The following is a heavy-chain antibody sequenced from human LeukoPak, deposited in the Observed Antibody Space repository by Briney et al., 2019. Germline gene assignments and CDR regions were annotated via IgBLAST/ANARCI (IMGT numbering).Heavy chain of an antibody. V-gene: IGHV3-74*01. J-gene: IGHJ3*02. CDR2: INTDGSSA. CDR1: GFTFTTYW. CDR3: ARGDYAFDI. Sequence: GGSLRLSCAASGFTFTTYWMHWVRQAPGKGLLWVSHINTDGSSASYADSVKGRFTISRDTAKNTLYLQMNSLRAEDTAVYYCARGDYAFDIWDQGTMVTVSS. D-gene: IGHD2-21*01.